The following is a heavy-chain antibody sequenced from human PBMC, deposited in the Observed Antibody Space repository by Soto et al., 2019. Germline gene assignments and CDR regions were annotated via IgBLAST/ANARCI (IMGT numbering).Heavy chain of an antibody. V-gene: IGHV4-34*09. CDR2: IFYAGDT. CDR1: GGSFSGYY. D-gene: IGHD4-17*01. Sequence: LSLTCAVYGGSFSGYYWSWIRQPPGKGLEWIGSIFYAGDTYYNPSLKSRVEISLDGSQNQFSLNLRSVTAADTAVYYCAREGDYRTWFEPWGPGTLVTVSS. CDR3: AREGDYRTWFEP. J-gene: IGHJ5*02.